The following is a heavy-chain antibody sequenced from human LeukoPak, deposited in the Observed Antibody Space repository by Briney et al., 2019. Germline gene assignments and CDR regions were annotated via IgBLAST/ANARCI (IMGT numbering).Heavy chain of an antibody. J-gene: IGHJ4*02. CDR1: GGSISSSSYY. CDR2: IYYSGST. V-gene: IGHV4-39*07. Sequence: SETLSLTCTVSGGSISSSSYYWGWIRQPPGKGLEWIGSIYYSGSTYYNPSLKSRVTISVDTSKNQFSLKLSSVTAADTAVYYCARVGYCSSTSCPLDYWGQGTLVTVSS. D-gene: IGHD2-2*01. CDR3: ARVGYCSSTSCPLDY.